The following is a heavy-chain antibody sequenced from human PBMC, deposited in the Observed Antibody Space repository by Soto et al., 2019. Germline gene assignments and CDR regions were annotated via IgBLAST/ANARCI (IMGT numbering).Heavy chain of an antibody. Sequence: QVQLQESGPGLVKPSETLSLTYTVSGGSVSSGFYYWTWIRQSSGKGPEWIGYIYYSGTTSYNPSLKSRVTMSRDTSKNLFSLELNSVTAADTAVYYCARGRYSYGHFDFWGRGTLVTVSS. CDR3: ARGRYSYGHFDF. CDR2: IYYSGTT. CDR1: GGSVSSGFYY. D-gene: IGHD5-18*01. J-gene: IGHJ4*02. V-gene: IGHV4-61*01.